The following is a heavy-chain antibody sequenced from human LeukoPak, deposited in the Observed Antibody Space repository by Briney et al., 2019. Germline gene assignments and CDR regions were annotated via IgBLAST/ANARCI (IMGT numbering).Heavy chain of an antibody. CDR3: AKAGSDWYYFDS. V-gene: IGHV3-23*01. CDR1: GFTFNTYA. J-gene: IGHJ4*02. Sequence: PGGSLRLSWAASGFTFNTYAMTWVRQAPAKGLEWVSDISESGGSTYYEDSVQGRFTISRDNSKNTLYLQMNSLRVEDTAIYYCAKAGSDWYYFDSWGQGTLVTVSS. D-gene: IGHD6-19*01. CDR2: ISESGGST.